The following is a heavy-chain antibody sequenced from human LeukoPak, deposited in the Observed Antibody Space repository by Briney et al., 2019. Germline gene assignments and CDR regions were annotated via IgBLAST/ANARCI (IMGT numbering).Heavy chain of an antibody. D-gene: IGHD3-10*01. CDR2: ISPNSGGT. CDR3: AKSYYYGSGSYDDAFDI. V-gene: IGHV1-2*02. Sequence: ASVKVSCKASGYTFTGYYMHWVRQAPGQGLEWMGWISPNSGGTNYAQKFQGRVTMTRDTSISTAYMELSRLRSDDTAVYYCAKSYYYGSGSYDDAFDIWGQGTMVTVSS. CDR1: GYTFTGYY. J-gene: IGHJ3*02.